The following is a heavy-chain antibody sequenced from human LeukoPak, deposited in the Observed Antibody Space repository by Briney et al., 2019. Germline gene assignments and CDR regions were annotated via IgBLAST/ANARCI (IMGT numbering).Heavy chain of an antibody. CDR1: GFTFSTYI. CDR3: ARWIQLRTPLDY. J-gene: IGHJ4*02. CDR2: ISGSGGST. Sequence: QSGGSLRLSCAASGFTFSTYIMNWVRQAPGKGLEWVSAISGSGGSTYYADSVKGRFTISRDNSKNTLYLQMNSLRAEDTAVYYCARWIQLRTPLDYWGQGTLVTVSS. D-gene: IGHD5-18*01. V-gene: IGHV3-23*01.